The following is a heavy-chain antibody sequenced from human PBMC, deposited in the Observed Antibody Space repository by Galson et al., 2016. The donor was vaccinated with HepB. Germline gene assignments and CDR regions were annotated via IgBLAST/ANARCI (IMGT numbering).Heavy chain of an antibody. CDR3: ASDQYCSSSSCYTKDFDY. CDR2: ISGYNGNT. D-gene: IGHD2-2*02. V-gene: IGHV1-18*01. Sequence: SVKVSCKASGYTFTSYGISWVRQAPGQGLEWMGWISGYNGNTNYAQKLQGRVTMTKDTSTSTAYMELRSLRSDDTAVYYCASDQYCSSSSCYTKDFDYWGQGTLVTVSS. J-gene: IGHJ4*02. CDR1: GYTFTSYG.